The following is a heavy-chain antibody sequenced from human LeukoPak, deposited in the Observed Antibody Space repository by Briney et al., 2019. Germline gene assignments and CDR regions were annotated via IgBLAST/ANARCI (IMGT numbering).Heavy chain of an antibody. CDR2: TRNKVNSYTT. CDR3: TRASVGPYFDY. CDR1: GFTFSDHY. D-gene: IGHD3-16*01. J-gene: IGHJ4*02. Sequence: GGSLRLSCATSGFTFSDHYMDWVRQAPGKGLEWVGRTRNKVNSYTTEYAASVKDRFTISRDDSKNSLYLQMNSLKTEDTAVYYCTRASVGPYFDYWGQGTLVTVSS. V-gene: IGHV3-72*01.